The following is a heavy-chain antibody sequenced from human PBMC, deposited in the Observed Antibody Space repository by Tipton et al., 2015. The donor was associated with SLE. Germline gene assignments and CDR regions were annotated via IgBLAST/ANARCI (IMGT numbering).Heavy chain of an antibody. Sequence: SLRLSCAASGFTFSSYAMHWVRQTPGTGLVWVSRINSDGSSVSHADSVKGRFTLSRDNARNTLYLQMNSLRAEDTAVYYCARGVVAGIIGPDYWGPGTQITVSS. J-gene: IGHJ4*02. CDR1: GFTFSSYA. D-gene: IGHD6-19*01. V-gene: IGHV3-74*01. CDR3: ARGVVAGIIGPDY. CDR2: INSDGSSV.